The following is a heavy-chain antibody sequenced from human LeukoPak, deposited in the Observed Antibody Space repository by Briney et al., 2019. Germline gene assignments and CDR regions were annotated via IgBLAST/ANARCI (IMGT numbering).Heavy chain of an antibody. V-gene: IGHV3-30*02. D-gene: IGHD2-2*01. CDR2: IRYDGSNK. CDR3: AKDISIYCSSTSCYGAEYFQH. Sequence: GGSLRLSCAASGSTFSSYGMHWVRQAPGKGLEWVAFIRYDGSNKYYADSVKGRFTISRDNSKNTLYLQMNSLRAEDTAVYYCAKDISIYCSSTSCYGAEYFQHWGQGTLVTVSS. J-gene: IGHJ1*01. CDR1: GSTFSSYG.